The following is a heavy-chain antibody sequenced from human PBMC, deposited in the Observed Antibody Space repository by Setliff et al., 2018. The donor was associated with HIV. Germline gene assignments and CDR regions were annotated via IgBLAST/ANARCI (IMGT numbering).Heavy chain of an antibody. Sequence: SETLSLTCAVYGGSLSSYSWTWIRQPPGKGLEWIGEINRSGSTNYNPSLKSRLTIIVDTTKNQLSLRLSSVTAADTAVYYCARQIWNESPGYGFDPWGQGTLVTVSS. J-gene: IGHJ5*02. CDR1: GGSLSSYS. V-gene: IGHV4-34*01. D-gene: IGHD3-22*01. CDR3: ARQIWNESPGYGFDP. CDR2: INRSGST.